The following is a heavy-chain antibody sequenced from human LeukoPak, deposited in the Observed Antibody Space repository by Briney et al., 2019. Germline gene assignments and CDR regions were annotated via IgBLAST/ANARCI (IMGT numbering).Heavy chain of an antibody. CDR3: ATHELKDSFDI. CDR2: IDSSSSTI. Sequence: GGSLRLSCAVSGFPFITYNMNWVRQAPGKGLEWVSYIDSSSSTIYYADSVKGRFTVSRDDAKNSLYLQMNSLRAEDTAVYYCATHELKDSFDIWGQGTMVTVSS. V-gene: IGHV3-48*01. J-gene: IGHJ3*02. D-gene: IGHD3-10*01. CDR1: GFPFITYN.